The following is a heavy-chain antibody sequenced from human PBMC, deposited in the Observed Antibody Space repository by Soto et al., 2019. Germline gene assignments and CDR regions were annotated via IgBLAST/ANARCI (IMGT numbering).Heavy chain of an antibody. V-gene: IGHV4-59*08. D-gene: IGHD3-10*01. CDR2: IYYSGST. J-gene: IGHJ4*02. CDR3: ARGRTMGQLWLGELKHTLFGY. Sequence: PSETLSLTCTVSGGSISSYYWSWIRQPPGKGLEWIGYIYYSGSTNYNPSLKSRVTISVDTSKNQFSLKLSSVTAADTAVYYCARGRTMGQLWLGELKHTLFGYWGQGTLVTVSS. CDR1: GGSISSYY.